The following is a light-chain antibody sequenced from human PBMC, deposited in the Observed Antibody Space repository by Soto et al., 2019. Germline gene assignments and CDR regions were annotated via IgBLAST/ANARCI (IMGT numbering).Light chain of an antibody. CDR3: SSYTSSSTLVV. V-gene: IGLV2-14*03. CDR1: SSDIGTYNF. J-gene: IGLJ3*02. CDR2: DVS. Sequence: QAASVSGSPGQSITISCTGTSSDIGTYNFVSWYQQYPGKAPKLMIYDVSNRPSGVSNRFSGSKSGYTASLAISGLQAEDEADYYCSSYTSSSTLVVFGGGTKLTVL.